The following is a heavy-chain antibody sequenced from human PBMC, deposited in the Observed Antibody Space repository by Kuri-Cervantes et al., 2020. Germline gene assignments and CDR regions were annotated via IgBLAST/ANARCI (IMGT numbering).Heavy chain of an antibody. Sequence: GSLRLSCAVSGYSISSGYYWGWIRQPPGKGLEWIGSIYHSGSTYYNPSLKSRVTISVDTSKNQFSLKLSSVTAADTAVYYCARLGGNWAGDYWGQGTLVTVSS. CDR3: ARLGGNWAGDY. D-gene: IGHD7-27*01. CDR1: GYSISSGYY. J-gene: IGHJ4*02. V-gene: IGHV4-38-2*01. CDR2: IYHSGST.